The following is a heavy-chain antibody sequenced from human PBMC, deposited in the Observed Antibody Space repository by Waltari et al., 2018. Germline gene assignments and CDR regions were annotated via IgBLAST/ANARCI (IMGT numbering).Heavy chain of an antibody. D-gene: IGHD3-10*01. Sequence: EVQLVESGGGLVKPGGSLRLSCAASGFTFSSYSLIWVRQAPGKGLEWVSSSSSSSSYIYYADSVKGRFTISRDNAKNSLYLQMNSLRAEDTAVYYCARVIGSEDAFDIWGQGTMVTVSS. CDR3: ARVIGSEDAFDI. J-gene: IGHJ3*02. CDR1: GFTFSSYS. CDR2: SSSSSSYI. V-gene: IGHV3-21*01.